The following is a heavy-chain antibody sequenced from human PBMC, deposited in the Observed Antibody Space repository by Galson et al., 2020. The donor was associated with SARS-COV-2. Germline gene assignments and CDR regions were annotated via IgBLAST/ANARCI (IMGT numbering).Heavy chain of an antibody. D-gene: IGHD1-26*01. V-gene: IGHV4-59*01. CDR3: ASFRFYFRHYYGLDV. CDR1: GGSISSYY. Sequence: ETSETLSLTCTVSGGSISSYYWSWIRKPPGKGLEWIGYIYYSGSTNYNPSLKSRVTISIDTSKNQFSLRLSSVTAVDTAVYYGASFRFYFRHYYGLDVWGQGTTVTVSS. CDR2: IYYSGST. J-gene: IGHJ6*02.